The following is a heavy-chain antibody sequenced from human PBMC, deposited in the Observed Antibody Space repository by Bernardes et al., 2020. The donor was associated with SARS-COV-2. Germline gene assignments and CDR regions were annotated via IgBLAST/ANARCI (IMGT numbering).Heavy chain of an antibody. Sequence: ASVKDSCKTSGYTFTAYEISWVRQATGQGLEWMGWMSPNSGNTGYAQKFQGRVTMTRDTSISTAYMELTSLTSDDTAIYFCAIMMVGPTNYYYYYGMDVWGQETTVTVSS. CDR2: MSPNSGNT. J-gene: IGHJ6*02. D-gene: IGHD1-26*01. CDR3: AIMMVGPTNYYYYYGMDV. CDR1: GYTFTAYE. V-gene: IGHV1-8*01.